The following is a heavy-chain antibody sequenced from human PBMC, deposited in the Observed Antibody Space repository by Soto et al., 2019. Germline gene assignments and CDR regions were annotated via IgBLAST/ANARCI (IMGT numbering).Heavy chain of an antibody. CDR2: INHSGST. D-gene: IGHD3-3*01. CDR3: ARVHQHLRFLGWLLPGGYMDV. J-gene: IGHJ6*03. CDR1: GGSFSGYY. V-gene: IGHV4-34*01. Sequence: QVQLQQWGAGLLKPSETLSLTCAVYGGSFSGYYWSWIRQPPGKGLEWIGEINHSGSTNYNPSLKSRVTISVDTSKNQFSRKRSSVTAADTAVYYCARVHQHLRFLGWLLPGGYMDVWGKGTTVTVSS.